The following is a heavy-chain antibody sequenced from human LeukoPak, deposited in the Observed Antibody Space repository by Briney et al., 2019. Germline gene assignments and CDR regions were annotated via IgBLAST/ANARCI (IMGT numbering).Heavy chain of an antibody. D-gene: IGHD3-22*01. CDR3: ARADYYDSSGYPDDAFDI. J-gene: IGHJ3*02. Sequence: SETLSLTCAVYGGSFSGYYWSWIRQPPGKGLEWIGEINHSGSTNYNPSLKSRVTISVDTSKNQFSLKLSSVTAADTAVYYCARADYYDSSGYPDDAFDIWGQGTMVTVSS. CDR1: GGSFSGYY. V-gene: IGHV4-34*01. CDR2: INHSGST.